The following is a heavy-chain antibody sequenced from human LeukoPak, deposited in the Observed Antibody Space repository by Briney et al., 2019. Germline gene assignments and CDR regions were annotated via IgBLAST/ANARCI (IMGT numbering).Heavy chain of an antibody. CDR3: ARGAVCSSTSCYPPYYYYYMDV. D-gene: IGHD2-2*01. CDR1: GGTFSSYA. Sequence: ASVKVSCKASGGTFSSYAISWVRQAPGQGLEWMGGIIPIFGTANYAQKFQGRVTITTDESTSTAYMELSSLRSEDTAVYYCARGAVCSSTSCYPPYYYYYMDVWGKGTTVTVSS. J-gene: IGHJ6*03. CDR2: IIPIFGTA. V-gene: IGHV1-69*05.